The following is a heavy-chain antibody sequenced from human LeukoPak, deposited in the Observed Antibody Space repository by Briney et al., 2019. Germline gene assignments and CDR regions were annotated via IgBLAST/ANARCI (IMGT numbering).Heavy chain of an antibody. CDR2: IIDSGST. J-gene: IGHJ4*02. D-gene: IGHD2-15*01. CDR3: ATYGPTSGGYTFEY. CDR1: GGSISSGYW. Sequence: SETLSLTCAVSGGSISSGYWWSWVRQPPMKGLEWIGEIIDSGSTNYNPSLKGRITISLDKAKNQFSPNVNSVTAADTAVYYCATYGPTSGGYTFEYWGQGILVTVSS. V-gene: IGHV4-4*02.